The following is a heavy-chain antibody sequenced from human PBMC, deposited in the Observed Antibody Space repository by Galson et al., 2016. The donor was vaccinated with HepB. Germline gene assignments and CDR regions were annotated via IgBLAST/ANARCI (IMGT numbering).Heavy chain of an antibody. CDR3: AKDLCRGSGSYYSRFYYYGVDV. J-gene: IGHJ6*02. D-gene: IGHD3-10*01. V-gene: IGHV3-9*01. Sequence: SLRLSCATSGFTFDDYAMHWVRQGPGKGLQWVSYVTWNSGSMGYADSVKGRFTISRDNAKTSLYLQMNSLRLEDTALYYCAKDLCRGSGSYYSRFYYYGVDVWGRGTTVTVSS. CDR2: VTWNSGSM. CDR1: GFTFDDYA.